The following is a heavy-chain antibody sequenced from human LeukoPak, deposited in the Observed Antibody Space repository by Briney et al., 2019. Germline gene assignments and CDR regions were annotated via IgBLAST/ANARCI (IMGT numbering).Heavy chain of an antibody. Sequence: PSETLSLTCAVYGGSFSGYYWSWIRQPPGKGLEWIGEINHSGSTNYNPSLKSRVTISVDTSKNQFSLKLSSVTAADTAVYYCGAQPNWFDPWGQGTLVTVSS. CDR2: INHSGST. J-gene: IGHJ5*02. CDR3: GAQPNWFDP. D-gene: IGHD2-2*01. V-gene: IGHV4-34*01. CDR1: GGSFSGYY.